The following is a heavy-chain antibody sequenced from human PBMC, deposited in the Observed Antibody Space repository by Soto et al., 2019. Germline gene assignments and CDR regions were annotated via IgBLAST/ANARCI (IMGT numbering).Heavy chain of an antibody. Sequence: GGSLRLSCAASGFIFSSYRMNWVRQAPGKGLEWISSISTNSRFIYYADSVEGRFTVSRDNSNNSLYLQMDNLRAEDTAVYYYASKQVIGYYYGLDVWGQGTTVTVYS. CDR2: ISTNSRFI. CDR3: ASKQVIGYYYGLDV. V-gene: IGHV3-21*01. CDR1: GFIFSSYR. J-gene: IGHJ6*02. D-gene: IGHD2-15*01.